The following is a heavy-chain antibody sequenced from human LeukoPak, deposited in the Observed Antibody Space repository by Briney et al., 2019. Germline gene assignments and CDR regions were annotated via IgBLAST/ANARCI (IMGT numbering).Heavy chain of an antibody. D-gene: IGHD3-10*01. J-gene: IGHJ6*02. Sequence: TGGSLRLSCAASGFTFSSYSMNWVRQAPGEGLEWVSIITGSGGGTYYADSVRGRFTISRDNSKNTLYLQMNSLRAEDTAVYYCATYYGSGSYYYYYGMDVWGQGTTVTVSS. V-gene: IGHV3-23*01. CDR3: ATYYGSGSYYYYYGMDV. CDR2: ITGSGGGT. CDR1: GFTFSSYS.